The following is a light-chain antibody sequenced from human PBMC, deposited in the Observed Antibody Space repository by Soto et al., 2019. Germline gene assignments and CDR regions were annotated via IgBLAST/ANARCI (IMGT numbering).Light chain of an antibody. CDR2: GIS. J-gene: IGKJ1*01. CDR3: QQYTGSPWT. CDR1: QSVSSSY. Sequence: LPGCTRPGTTVSCMTSQSVSSSYLAWYQQKPGQAPRLLIYGISSRATGVPDRFSGSGSGTDFTLTISRLEPEDFAVYYCQQYTGSPWTVGQGTKVDIK. V-gene: IGKV3-20*01.